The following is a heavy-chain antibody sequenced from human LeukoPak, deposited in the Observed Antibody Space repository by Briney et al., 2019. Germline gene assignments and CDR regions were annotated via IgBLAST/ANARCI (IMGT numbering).Heavy chain of an antibody. D-gene: IGHD2/OR15-2a*01. V-gene: IGHV3-7*01. Sequence: PGGSLRLSCAASGFTFSSYWMSWVRQAPGKGLEWVANIKQDGSEKYYVDSVKGRFTISRDNAKNSLYLQMNSLRAEDTAVYYCARPPYPLSYYYYYMDVWGKGTTVTVSS. CDR3: ARPPYPLSYYYYYMDV. CDR1: GFTFSSYW. J-gene: IGHJ6*03. CDR2: IKQDGSEK.